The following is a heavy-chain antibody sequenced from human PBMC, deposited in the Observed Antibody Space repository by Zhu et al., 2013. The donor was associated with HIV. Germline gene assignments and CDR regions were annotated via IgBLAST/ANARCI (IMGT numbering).Heavy chain of an antibody. D-gene: IGHD6-19*01. Sequence: QVQLVQSGAEVKKPGSSVKVSCKTSGGTFSNYVVSWVRQAPGQGLEWMGWISSYNGNTNYAQMLQGRVTMTTDTSTSTAYMDLRSLRSDDTAVYYCARDQVAGPFDYWGQGTLVTVSS. CDR2: ISSYNGNT. J-gene: IGHJ4*02. CDR3: ARDQVAGPFDY. CDR1: GGTFSNYV. V-gene: IGHV1-18*01.